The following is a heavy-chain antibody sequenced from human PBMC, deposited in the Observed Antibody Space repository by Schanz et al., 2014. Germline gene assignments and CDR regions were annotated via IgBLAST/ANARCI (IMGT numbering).Heavy chain of an antibody. CDR3: TRGGYSSGWYDRDIAHFDY. CDR2: ISAYTNNT. D-gene: IGHD6-19*01. Sequence: QVQLVQSGAEVKKPGASVRVSCKVSGYAFTTYGISWVRQAPGQGLEWMGWISAYTNNTNYAQKVQGRLTMTRDTSTSTVYMELRSLRSDDTALYYCTRGGYSSGWYDRDIAHFDYWGQGTLVTVSS. J-gene: IGHJ4*02. CDR1: GYAFTTYG. V-gene: IGHV1-18*01.